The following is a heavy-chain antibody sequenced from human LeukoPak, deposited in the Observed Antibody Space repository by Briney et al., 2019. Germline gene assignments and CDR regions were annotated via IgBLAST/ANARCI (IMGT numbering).Heavy chain of an antibody. CDR1: GFTFSSYG. Sequence: GRSLRLSCAASGFTFSSYGMHWVRQAPGKGLEWVAVISHDGSNKYYADSVKGRFTISRDNSKNTLYLQMNSLRAEDTAVYYCAKKRALGEVEYSSSYFDYWGQGTLVTVSS. J-gene: IGHJ4*02. V-gene: IGHV3-30*18. D-gene: IGHD6-6*01. CDR3: AKKRALGEVEYSSSYFDY. CDR2: ISHDGSNK.